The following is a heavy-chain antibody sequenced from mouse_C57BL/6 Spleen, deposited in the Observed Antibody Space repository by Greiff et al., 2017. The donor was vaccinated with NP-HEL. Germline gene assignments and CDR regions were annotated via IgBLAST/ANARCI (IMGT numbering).Heavy chain of an antibody. J-gene: IGHJ2*01. CDR2: IDPANGNT. D-gene: IGHD1-1*01. CDR3: ARPRGTTVKGDFFDD. V-gene: IGHV14-3*01. Sequence: VQLQQSVAELVRPGASVKLSCTASGFNIKNTYMHWVKQRPEQGLAWIGRIDPANGNTKYAPQFQGKATMTADTSANTVYLQLSSLTSEDTAIYYCARPRGTTVKGDFFDDWGQGATLTVSS. CDR1: GFNIKNTY.